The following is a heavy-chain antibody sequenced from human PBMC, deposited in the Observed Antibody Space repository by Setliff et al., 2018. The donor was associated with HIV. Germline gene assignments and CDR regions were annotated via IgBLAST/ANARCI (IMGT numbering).Heavy chain of an antibody. V-gene: IGHV3-74*01. CDR2: TNNDGSTT. CDR3: VKWNYPNS. D-gene: IGHD1-7*01. Sequence: PGGSLRLSCAASGFTLSDHWMHWVRQVPGKGLVWVSRTNNDGSTTNYADFVKGRFTMSRDSAKNTLYLQMNSLRVEGTAVYYCVKWNYPNSWGQGTLVTVSS. J-gene: IGHJ4*02. CDR1: GFTLSDHW.